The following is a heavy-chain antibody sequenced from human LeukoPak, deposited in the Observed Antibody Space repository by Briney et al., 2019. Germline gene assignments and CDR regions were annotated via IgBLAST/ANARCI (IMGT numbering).Heavy chain of an antibody. D-gene: IGHD6-6*01. CDR1: GGSFSGYY. CDR3: ARGLSSSSYYYYGMDV. Sequence: SETLSLNCAVYGGSFSGYYWSWLRQSPGKGLEWIGEINHSGSTKYNPSLKSRVSISVDTSKNQFSLKLRFVTAADTAVYYCARGLSSSSYYYYGMDVWGQGTTVTVSS. J-gene: IGHJ6*02. CDR2: INHSGST. V-gene: IGHV4-34*01.